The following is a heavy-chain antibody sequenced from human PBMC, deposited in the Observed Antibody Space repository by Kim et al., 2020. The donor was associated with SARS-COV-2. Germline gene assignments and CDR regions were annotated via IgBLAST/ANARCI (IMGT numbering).Heavy chain of an antibody. CDR3: ARAPDGSGTRAFYI. Sequence: AGARKGRFTIARDNAKNTVYLQMNSLRGGDTAVYYCARAPDGSGTRAFYIWGQGTMVTVSS. D-gene: IGHD3-10*01. V-gene: IGHV3-74*01. J-gene: IGHJ3*02.